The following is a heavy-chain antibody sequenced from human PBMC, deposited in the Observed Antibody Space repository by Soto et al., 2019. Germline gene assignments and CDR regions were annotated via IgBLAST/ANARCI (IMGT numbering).Heavy chain of an antibody. CDR3: AKRGGAASGYYDPNYYYMDV. D-gene: IGHD3-3*01. J-gene: IGHJ6*03. CDR1: GFTFSSYA. CDR2: ISGSGGST. V-gene: IGHV3-23*01. Sequence: EVQLLESGGGLVQPGGSLRLSCAASGFTFSSYAMSWVRQAPGKGLEWVSAISGSGGSTYYADSVKGRFTISRDNSKNTLYRQMNSLRAEDTAVYYCAKRGGAASGYYDPNYYYMDVWGKGTTVTVSS.